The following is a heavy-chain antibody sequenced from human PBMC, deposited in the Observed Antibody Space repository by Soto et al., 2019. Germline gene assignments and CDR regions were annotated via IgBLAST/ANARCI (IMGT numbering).Heavy chain of an antibody. D-gene: IGHD3-10*01. CDR1: GGSVSSGSYY. CDR3: ARDRSFGSGSYSDL. Sequence: QVQLQESGPGLVKPSETLSLTCNVSGGSVSSGSYYWSWIRQPPGKALEWIGFIDYSGSTRYNPSFRSRVAISIDTSKNQFSLRLTSVIAADSAVYYCARDRSFGSGSYSDLWGQGTLVTVSS. CDR2: IDYSGST. J-gene: IGHJ4*02. V-gene: IGHV4-61*01.